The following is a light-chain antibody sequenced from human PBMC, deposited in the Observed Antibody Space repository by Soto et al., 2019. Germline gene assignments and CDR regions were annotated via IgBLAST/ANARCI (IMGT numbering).Light chain of an antibody. CDR3: QHYYNWPRT. J-gene: IGKJ1*01. V-gene: IGKV3-15*01. CDR1: QSVSSSY. CDR2: GAS. Sequence: EIVLTQSPGTLSFSPGERATLTCTASQSVSSSYLAWYQQKPGQAPRLLIYGASTRATGIPARFSGSGSGTEFTLTISSLQSEDFAVYYCQHYYNWPRTFGQGTKVDIK.